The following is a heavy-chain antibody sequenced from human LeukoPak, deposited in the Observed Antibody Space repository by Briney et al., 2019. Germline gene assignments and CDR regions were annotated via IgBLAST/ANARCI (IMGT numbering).Heavy chain of an antibody. CDR1: GDTFATCY. J-gene: IGHJ6*02. Sequence: ASVKVSCKASGDTFATCYTHWMRQTPGQGLEWMGWINSNSGATKYVQKFQGRVTMTRDTSISTAYMELSSLRSDDTAVYYCGRVGGRIGAYYAMDVWGQGTTVTVS. CDR3: GRVGGRIGAYYAMDV. V-gene: IGHV1-2*02. D-gene: IGHD3-16*01. CDR2: INSNSGAT.